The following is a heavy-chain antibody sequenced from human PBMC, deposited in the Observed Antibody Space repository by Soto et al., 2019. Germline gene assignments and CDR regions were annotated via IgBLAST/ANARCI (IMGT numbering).Heavy chain of an antibody. CDR1: GGSISSSSYY. D-gene: IGHD2-2*02. Sequence: SETLSLTCTVSGGSISSSSYYWGWIRQPPGKGLEWIGSIYYSGSTYYNPSLKSRVTISVDTSKNQFSLKLSSVTAADTAVYYCARQGPAAIVYYLDYWGQGTLVTVSS. J-gene: IGHJ4*02. CDR2: IYYSGST. CDR3: ARQGPAAIVYYLDY. V-gene: IGHV4-39*01.